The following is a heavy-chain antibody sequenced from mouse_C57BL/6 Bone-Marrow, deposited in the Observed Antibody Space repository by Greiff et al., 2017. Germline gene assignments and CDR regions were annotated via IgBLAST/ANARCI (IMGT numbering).Heavy chain of an antibody. J-gene: IGHJ4*01. D-gene: IGHD3-3*01. CDR3: ATRTGARGAMDY. CDR1: GYAFTNYL. V-gene: IGHV1-54*01. Sequence: VQLQQSGAELVRPGTSVKVSCKASGYAFTNYLIEWVKQRPGQGLEWIGVINPGSGGTNYNEKFKGKATLTADKSSSTAYMQLSSLTSEDSAVYFCATRTGARGAMDYWGQETSVTVSS. CDR2: INPGSGGT.